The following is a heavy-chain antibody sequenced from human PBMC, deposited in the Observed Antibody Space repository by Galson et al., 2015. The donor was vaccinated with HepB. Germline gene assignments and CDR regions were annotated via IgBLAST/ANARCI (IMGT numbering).Heavy chain of an antibody. CDR2: INWNAGST. V-gene: IGHV3-20*04. Sequence: SLRLSCAASGFIFDDYDMSWVRQVLGQGLEWVSDINWNAGSTRYADSVKGRFTISRDNAKNSLYLQMNSLRGEDTALYYCARRGAYSGYHNFDHWGQGTLVTVSS. J-gene: IGHJ4*02. D-gene: IGHD5-12*01. CDR3: ARRGAYSGYHNFDH. CDR1: GFIFDDYD.